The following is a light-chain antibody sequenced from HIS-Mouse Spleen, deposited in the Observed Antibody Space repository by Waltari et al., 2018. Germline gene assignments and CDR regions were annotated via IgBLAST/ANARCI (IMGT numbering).Light chain of an antibody. Sequence: SYELTQPPSVSVSPGQTARITCSGDALPKKYAYRYQQKLGQAPVLVIYEDSKRPYGIPERFSGSSSGTMATLTISGAQVEDEADYYCYSTDSSGNHRVFGGGTKLTVL. CDR2: EDS. CDR1: ALPKKY. CDR3: YSTDSSGNHRV. J-gene: IGLJ2*01. V-gene: IGLV3-10*01.